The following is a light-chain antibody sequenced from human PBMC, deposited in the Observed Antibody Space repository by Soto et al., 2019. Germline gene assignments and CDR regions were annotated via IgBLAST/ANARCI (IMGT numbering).Light chain of an antibody. CDR2: GAS. CDR3: QQYENWPPLT. CDR1: QSISSN. Sequence: EIVMTQYPVILSVSTGETATLSCRASQSISSNVAWYQQKPGQAPRLLMYGASTRAIGIAARFSGSGAGTEFTLTISSLQSEDFAVYYCQQYENWPPLTFGGGSKVDIK. J-gene: IGKJ4*01. V-gene: IGKV3-15*01.